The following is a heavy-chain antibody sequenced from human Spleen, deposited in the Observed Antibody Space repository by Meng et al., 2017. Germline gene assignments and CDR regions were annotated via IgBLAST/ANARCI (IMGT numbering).Heavy chain of an antibody. D-gene: IGHD3-22*01. Sequence: EVQPVESEGGWVQPGGSLKLTCAACGFAFRASALPWVRQASRRGLGWVGRIRSRLNGYATAYEESVKGRFTISRDDSKNTAYLQMNGLKTEDTAVYYCARGDSNGCHSNWGQGTLVTVSS. J-gene: IGHJ4*02. CDR2: IRSRLNGYAT. CDR3: ARGDSNGCHSN. V-gene: IGHV3-73*01. CDR1: GFAFRASA.